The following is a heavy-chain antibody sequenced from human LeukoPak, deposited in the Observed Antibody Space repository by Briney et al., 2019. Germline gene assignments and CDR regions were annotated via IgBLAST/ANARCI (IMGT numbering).Heavy chain of an antibody. CDR2: ISGSGGST. J-gene: IGHJ4*02. D-gene: IGHD1-26*01. CDR1: GFTFSSYA. Sequence: GGSLRLSCAVSGFTFSSYAMRWVRQTPGKGLEWVSGISGSGGSTDYAGSVKGRFTISRDNSKNTLYLQMNSLRAEDTAVYYCARGPFDGSYYFGWGQGTLVIVSS. CDR3: ARGPFDGSYYFG. V-gene: IGHV3-23*01.